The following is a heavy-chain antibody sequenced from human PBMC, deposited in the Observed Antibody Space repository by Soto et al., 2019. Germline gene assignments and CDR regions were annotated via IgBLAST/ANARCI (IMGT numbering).Heavy chain of an antibody. V-gene: IGHV3-30*18. Sequence: QVQLVESGGGVVQPGTSLRLSCAASGFTYRSYGMHWVGQGPGKGLEWVALISYDGGNGYTADAVKGRFTISIDNSKNTLYLQMDSLRPEDTAVYYCAKVTTYTYGHNYYFYALHVWCQGTTVTVSS. D-gene: IGHD5-18*01. CDR1: GFTYRSYG. CDR2: ISYDGGNG. J-gene: IGHJ6*02. CDR3: AKVTTYTYGHNYYFYALHV.